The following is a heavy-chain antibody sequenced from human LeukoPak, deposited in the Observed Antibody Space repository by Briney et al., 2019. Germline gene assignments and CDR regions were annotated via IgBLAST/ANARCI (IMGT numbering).Heavy chain of an antibody. CDR1: GFTVISYY. Sequence: GGSLRLSCAPSGFTVISYYMNWVRQAPGKELEWVSVIYTGGGRYYADSVRGRFTISRDTSKNMVFLQMNSLRVEGTAVYYCARGIDYWGRGTLVTVSS. CDR2: IYTGGGR. V-gene: IGHV3-53*01. J-gene: IGHJ4*02. CDR3: ARGIDY.